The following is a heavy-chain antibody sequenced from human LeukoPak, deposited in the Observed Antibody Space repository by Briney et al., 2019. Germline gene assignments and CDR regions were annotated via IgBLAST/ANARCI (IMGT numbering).Heavy chain of an antibody. V-gene: IGHV3-21*01. D-gene: IGHD2-15*01. CDR2: ISSSSSYI. Sequence: GGSLRLSCAASGFTFSSYSMNWVRQAPGKGLEWVSSISSSSSYIYYADSVKGRFTISRDNAKNSLYLQMNSLRAEDTAVYYCARGPKGWDAFDIWGQGIMVTVSS. CDR1: GFTFSSYS. J-gene: IGHJ3*02. CDR3: ARGPKGWDAFDI.